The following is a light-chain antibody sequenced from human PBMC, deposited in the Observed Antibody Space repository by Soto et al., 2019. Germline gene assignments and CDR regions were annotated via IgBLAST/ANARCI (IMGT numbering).Light chain of an antibody. CDR3: QHYNNYPLT. CDR1: QSISVW. Sequence: DIQMTQSPSTLSASVGDRVTITCRASQSISVWLAWYQQKAGKAPNLLIYKASRLESGVPSRFSGSGSETEFTLTISGLQPGDSATYYCQHYNNYPLTFGGGTKVDIK. CDR2: KAS. J-gene: IGKJ4*01. V-gene: IGKV1-5*03.